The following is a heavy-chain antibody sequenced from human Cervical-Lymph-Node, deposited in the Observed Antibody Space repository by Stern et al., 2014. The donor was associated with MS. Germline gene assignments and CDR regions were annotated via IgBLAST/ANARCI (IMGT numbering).Heavy chain of an antibody. CDR2: IIPFFGAA. CDR1: GGTFNSYA. J-gene: IGHJ3*02. CDR3: ARGEYCTSTNCPFDAFDM. V-gene: IGHV1-69*06. D-gene: IGHD2-2*01. Sequence: QVQLMQSGAEVKRPGSSVHVSCKASGGTFNSYAISWVRQAPGQGLEWMGAIIPFFGAANYAQKFQDRVTITADKFTGTSYMELSSLRSEDTALYYCARGEYCTSTNCPFDAFDMWGQGTMVAVSS.